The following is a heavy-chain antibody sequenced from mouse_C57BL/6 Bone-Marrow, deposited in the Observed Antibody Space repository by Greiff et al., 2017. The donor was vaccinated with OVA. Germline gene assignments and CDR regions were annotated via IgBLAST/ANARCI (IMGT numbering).Heavy chain of an antibody. Sequence: EVHLVESGAELVRPGASVKLSCTASGFNIKDDYMHWVKQRPEQGLEWIGWIDPENGDTEYAPKFKGKATITADTSSNTAYLQLSSLTSEDTAVYYCTTTVVATDYWGQGTTLTVSS. V-gene: IGHV14-4*01. D-gene: IGHD1-1*01. CDR3: TTTVVATDY. CDR2: IDPENGDT. CDR1: GFNIKDDY. J-gene: IGHJ2*01.